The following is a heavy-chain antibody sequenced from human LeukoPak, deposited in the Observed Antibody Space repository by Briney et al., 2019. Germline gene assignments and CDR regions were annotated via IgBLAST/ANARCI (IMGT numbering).Heavy chain of an antibody. D-gene: IGHD3-22*01. J-gene: IGHJ4*02. CDR3: ATVKGYYDSSGYDDFDY. CDR2: FDPEDGET. CDR1: GYTLTELS. Sequence: ASVKVSCKVSGYTLTELSMHWVRQAPGKGLEWMGGFDPEDGETIYAQKFQGRVTMTEDTPTDTAYMELSSLRSEDTAVYYCATVKGYYDSSGYDDFDYWGQGTLVTVSS. V-gene: IGHV1-24*01.